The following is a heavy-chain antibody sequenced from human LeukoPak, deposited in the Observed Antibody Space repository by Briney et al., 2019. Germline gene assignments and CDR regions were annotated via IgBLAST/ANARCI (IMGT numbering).Heavy chain of an antibody. V-gene: IGHV4-34*01. D-gene: IGHD5-24*01. CDR1: GGSFSGYY. Sequence: SETLSLTCAVYGGSFSGYYCSWIRQPPGKGLEWIGEIHHSGSTKYNPSLKSRVTISVHTSKNQFSLKLSSVTAADTAVYYCARSRGWLQSHPLGYWGQGTLVAVSS. J-gene: IGHJ4*02. CDR3: ARSRGWLQSHPLGY. CDR2: IHHSGST.